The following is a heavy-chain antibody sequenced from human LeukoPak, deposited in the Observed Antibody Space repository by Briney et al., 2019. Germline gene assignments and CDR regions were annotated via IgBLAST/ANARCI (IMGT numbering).Heavy chain of an antibody. Sequence: ASVKVSCKASGYTFTGYYMHWVRQAPGQGLEWMGRINPNSGGTNYAQKFQGRVTMTRDTSISTAYMELSRLRSDDTAVYYCGADGNFYAGLYQFDFWGQGTLLTVSS. D-gene: IGHD2/OR15-2a*01. CDR3: GADGNFYAGLYQFDF. CDR1: GYTFTGYY. V-gene: IGHV1-2*06. CDR2: INPNSGGT. J-gene: IGHJ4*02.